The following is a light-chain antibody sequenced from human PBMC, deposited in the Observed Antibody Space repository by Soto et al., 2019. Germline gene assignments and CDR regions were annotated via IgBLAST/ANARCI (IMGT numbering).Light chain of an antibody. CDR3: QQYGSSFT. Sequence: EIVLTQSPGTLSLSPGERATLSCRASQSISSRYLAWYQQKPGQAPRLLIYGASSRATGIPDRFSGSGSGTDFILTISSLEPEDFEVYYCQQYGSSFTFGPGTKVDIK. CDR1: QSISSRY. CDR2: GAS. V-gene: IGKV3-20*01. J-gene: IGKJ3*01.